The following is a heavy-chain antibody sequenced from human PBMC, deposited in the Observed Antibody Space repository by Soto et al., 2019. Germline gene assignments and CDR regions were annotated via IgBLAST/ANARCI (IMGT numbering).Heavy chain of an antibody. CDR1: GGSISNHY. J-gene: IGHJ4*02. CDR2: IYYNGNT. D-gene: IGHD7-27*01. V-gene: IGHV4-59*11. CDR3: TRANWYSEY. Sequence: QVQLQESGPGLVKPSETLSLPCSVSGGSISNHYWSWIRQPPGKGLEWIGYIYYNGNTNYNPSPKSRVTMSVDTSRNQISLKLTTVTAADTAVYYCTRANWYSEYWGQGTLVTVSS.